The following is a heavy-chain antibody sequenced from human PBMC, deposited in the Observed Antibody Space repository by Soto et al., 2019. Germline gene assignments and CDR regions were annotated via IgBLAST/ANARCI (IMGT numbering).Heavy chain of an antibody. J-gene: IGHJ4*02. D-gene: IGHD2-2*01. Sequence: ASVKVSCKASGYTFTSYYMHWVRQAPGQGLEWMGIINPSGGSTSYAQRFKSRVTMTRDTSTRTVYMELSSLRTEDTAINYCAREGGGSSLYYFDYGGQGPLVTVS. CDR1: GYTFTSYY. V-gene: IGHV1-46*01. CDR2: INPSGGST. CDR3: AREGGGSSLYYFDY.